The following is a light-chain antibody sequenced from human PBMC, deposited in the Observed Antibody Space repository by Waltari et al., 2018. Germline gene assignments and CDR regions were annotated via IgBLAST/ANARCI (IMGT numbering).Light chain of an antibody. Sequence: DIVMTQSPDSLAVSLGARATIHCKSSQSVLYSSNNKNYLAWYQQKPGQPPKLLIYLASTRESGVPDRFSGSGSGTDFTLTISSLQAEDVAVYYCQQYYSTPITFGQGTRLEIK. CDR2: LAS. CDR1: QSVLYSSNNKNY. J-gene: IGKJ5*01. V-gene: IGKV4-1*01. CDR3: QQYYSTPIT.